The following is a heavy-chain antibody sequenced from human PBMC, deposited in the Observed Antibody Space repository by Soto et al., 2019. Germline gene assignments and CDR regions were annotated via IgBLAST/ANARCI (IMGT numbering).Heavy chain of an antibody. CDR2: INTDGSRT. J-gene: IGHJ3*01. D-gene: IGHD3-9*01. Sequence: SGGSLRLSCADSGFSFSTYWMHWVRQGPGKGLVWVARINTDGSRTDYADSVKGRFTISRDNAKNTLYLQMNSLRAEDTAVYYCARSPGGYYIDWGQGTMVTVSS. V-gene: IGHV3-74*01. CDR3: ARSPGGYYID. CDR1: GFSFSTYW.